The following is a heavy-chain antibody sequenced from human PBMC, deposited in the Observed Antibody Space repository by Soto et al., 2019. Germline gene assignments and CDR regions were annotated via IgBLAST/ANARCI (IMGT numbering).Heavy chain of an antibody. Sequence: QVQLVQSGSELKKPGASVKVSCKASGYTFTSYAMNWVRQAPGQGLEWMGWINTNTGNPTYAQGFTGWFVFSLDTSVSTAYLQICSLKAEDTAVYYCARAIGWDIVLVPAASLFDPWGQGTLVTVSS. CDR2: INTNTGNP. J-gene: IGHJ5*02. CDR1: GYTFTSYA. D-gene: IGHD2-2*01. V-gene: IGHV7-4-1*01. CDR3: ARAIGWDIVLVPAASLFDP.